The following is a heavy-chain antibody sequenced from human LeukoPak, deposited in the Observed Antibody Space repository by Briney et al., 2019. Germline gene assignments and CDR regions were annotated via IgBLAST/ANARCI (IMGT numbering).Heavy chain of an antibody. V-gene: IGHV3-30*03. CDR1: GFSFSSYT. Sequence: GGSLRLSCAASGFSFSSYTVNWVRQAPGKGLEWVAVISYDGSNKYYADSVKGRFTISRDNSKNTLYLQMNSLRAEDTAVYYCARAVAVAALDYWGQGTLVTVSS. CDR3: ARAVAVAALDY. CDR2: ISYDGSNK. D-gene: IGHD6-19*01. J-gene: IGHJ4*02.